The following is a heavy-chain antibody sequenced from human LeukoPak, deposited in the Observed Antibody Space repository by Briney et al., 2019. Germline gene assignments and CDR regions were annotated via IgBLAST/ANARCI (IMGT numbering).Heavy chain of an antibody. CDR1: GGSISSYY. V-gene: IGHV4-4*07. Sequence: KPSETLSLTCTVSGGSISSYYWSWIRQPAGKGLEWIGRIYTSGSTNYNPSLKSRVTMSVDTSKNQFSLKLSSVTAADTAVYYCARESYYDSRASGAFDIWGQGTMVTVSS. J-gene: IGHJ3*02. CDR3: ARESYYDSRASGAFDI. CDR2: IYTSGST. D-gene: IGHD3-22*01.